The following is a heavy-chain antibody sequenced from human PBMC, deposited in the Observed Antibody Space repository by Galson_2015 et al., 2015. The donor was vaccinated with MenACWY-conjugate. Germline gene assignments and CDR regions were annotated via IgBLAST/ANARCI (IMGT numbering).Heavy chain of an antibody. CDR3: ARIAAAVTEPYFDY. V-gene: IGHV3-7*01. CDR2: IKSGGSEK. Sequence: SLRLSCAASGFTLGTYWMSWVRQAPGKGLEWVANIKSGGSEKYYVDSVKGRFAISRDNAKSSLYLQMNSLRAEDTAVYYCARIAAAVTEPYFDYWGQGTLVTVSS. J-gene: IGHJ4*02. CDR1: GFTLGTYW. D-gene: IGHD6-13*01.